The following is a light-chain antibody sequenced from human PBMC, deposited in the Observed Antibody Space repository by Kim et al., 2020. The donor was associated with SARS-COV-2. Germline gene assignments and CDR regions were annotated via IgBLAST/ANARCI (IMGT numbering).Light chain of an antibody. CDR2: AAS. CDR3: LQDYSYPQT. CDR1: QGISDD. V-gene: IGKV1-6*01. J-gene: IGKJ2*01. Sequence: SASVGDRVTITCRASQGISDDLAWYQQRPGKAPKLLVYAASTLQSGVPVRFSGSGSGTDFTLTISSLQPDDFATYYCLQDYSYPQTFGQGTKLEI.